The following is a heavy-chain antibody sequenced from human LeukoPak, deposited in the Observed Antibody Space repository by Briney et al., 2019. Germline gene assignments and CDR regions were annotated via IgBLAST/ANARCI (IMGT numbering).Heavy chain of an antibody. Sequence: SETLSLTCTVSGYSISSGYYWGWIRQPPGKGLEWIGSIYHSGSTYYNPSLKSRVTISVDTSKNQFSLKLSSVTAADTAVYYCARVSRDHDAFDIWGQGTMVTVSS. CDR3: ARVSRDHDAFDI. V-gene: IGHV4-38-2*02. J-gene: IGHJ3*02. CDR2: IYHSGST. CDR1: GYSISSGYY.